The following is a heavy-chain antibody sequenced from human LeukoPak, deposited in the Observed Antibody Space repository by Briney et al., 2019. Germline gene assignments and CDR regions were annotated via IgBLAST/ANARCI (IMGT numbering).Heavy chain of an antibody. V-gene: IGHV3-21*01. CDR1: GFTFSSYE. D-gene: IGHD3-3*01. CDR3: ARVSRITIFGVVIIYYYYMDV. Sequence: GGSLRLSCAASGFTFSSYEMNWVRQAPGKGLEWVSSISSSSSYIYYADSVKGRFTISRDNAKNSLYLQMNSLRAEDTAVYYCARVSRITIFGVVIIYYYYMDVWGKGTTVTVSS. CDR2: ISSSSSYI. J-gene: IGHJ6*03.